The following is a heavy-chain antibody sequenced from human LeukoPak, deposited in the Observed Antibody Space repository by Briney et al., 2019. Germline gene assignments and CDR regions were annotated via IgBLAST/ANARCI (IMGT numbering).Heavy chain of an antibody. CDR3: ARRTYCSGGSCYSLMYYYYYMDV. J-gene: IGHJ6*03. CDR2: ISSSGSTI. Sequence: GGSLRLSCAASGFTFSDYYMSWIRQAPGRGLEWVSYISSSGSTIYYADSVKGRFTISRDNAKNSLYLQMNSLRAEDTAVYYCARRTYCSGGSCYSLMYYYYYMDVWGKGTTVTVSS. CDR1: GFTFSDYY. V-gene: IGHV3-11*04. D-gene: IGHD2-15*01.